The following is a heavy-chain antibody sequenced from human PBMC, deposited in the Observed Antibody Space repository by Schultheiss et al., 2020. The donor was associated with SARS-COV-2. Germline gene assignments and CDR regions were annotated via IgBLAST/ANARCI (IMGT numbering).Heavy chain of an antibody. CDR3: ARSGDLPYYYYGLDV. J-gene: IGHJ6*02. Sequence: SVKVSCKASGGTFSSYAISWVRQAPGQGLEWMGRIIPILGIANYAQKFQGRVIMTADTSSSTVYMDLRSLTSDDTAVYYCARSGDLPYYYYGLDVWGQGTTVTVSS. D-gene: IGHD3-10*01. CDR1: GGTFSSYA. V-gene: IGHV1-69*04. CDR2: IIPILGIA.